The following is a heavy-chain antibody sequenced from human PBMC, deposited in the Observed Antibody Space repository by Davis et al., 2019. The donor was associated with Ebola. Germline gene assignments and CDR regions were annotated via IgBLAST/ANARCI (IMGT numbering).Heavy chain of an antibody. CDR3: ARLDIVVVPAAFDY. V-gene: IGHV4-34*01. CDR2: INHSGST. Sequence: MPGGSLRLSCAVYGGSFSGYYWSWIRQPPGKGLEWIGEINHSGSTNYNPSLKSRVTISVDTSKNQFSLKLSSVTAADTAVYYCARLDIVVVPAAFDYWGQGTLVTVSS. CDR1: GGSFSGYY. D-gene: IGHD2-2*03. J-gene: IGHJ4*02.